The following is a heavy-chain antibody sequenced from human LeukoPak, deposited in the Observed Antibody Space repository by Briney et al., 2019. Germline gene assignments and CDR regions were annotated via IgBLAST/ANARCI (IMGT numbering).Heavy chain of an antibody. CDR2: IHTSGSI. J-gene: IGHJ4*02. Sequence: SETLSLTCTVSGGSISSYYWSWIRQPAGKGLEWIGRIHTSGSINYNPSLKSRVTMSVDTSKNQFSLKLSSVTAADTAVYYCAREDYYDSSGYYLDCWGQGTLVTVSS. D-gene: IGHD3-22*01. V-gene: IGHV4-4*07. CDR3: AREDYYDSSGYYLDC. CDR1: GGSISSYY.